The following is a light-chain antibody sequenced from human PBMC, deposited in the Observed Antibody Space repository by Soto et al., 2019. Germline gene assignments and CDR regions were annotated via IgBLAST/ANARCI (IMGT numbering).Light chain of an antibody. CDR1: QSISSY. J-gene: IGKJ1*01. V-gene: IGKV1-39*01. CDR3: QQYYSYPPT. CDR2: AAS. Sequence: DIQMTQSPSSLSASVGDRVTITGRASQSISSYLNGYQQKPGQAPKLLIYAASSLQSGVPSRFSGSGSGTDFTLTISCLKSEDFATYYCQQYYSYPPTFVQGTKVDI.